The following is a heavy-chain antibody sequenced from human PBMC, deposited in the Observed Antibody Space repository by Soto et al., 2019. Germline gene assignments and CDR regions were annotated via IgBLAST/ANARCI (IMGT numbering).Heavy chain of an antibody. V-gene: IGHV3-7*01. CDR3: ALLSIAAFVDF. D-gene: IGHD6-25*01. J-gene: IGHJ4*02. Sequence: EEQLVESGGGLVQPGGSLRLSCAASGFIFSNFWIDWVRQAPGKGLEWVAKINQDGSEKYYVDSVKGRFTISRDNAKNSLYLQMNSLIAEDTAVYYSALLSIAAFVDFWGQGTLVTGSS. CDR2: INQDGSEK. CDR1: GFIFSNFW.